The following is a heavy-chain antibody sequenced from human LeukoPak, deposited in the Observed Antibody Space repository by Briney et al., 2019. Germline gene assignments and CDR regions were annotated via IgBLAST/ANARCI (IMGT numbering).Heavy chain of an antibody. J-gene: IGHJ3*02. V-gene: IGHV3-7*01. CDR2: IKLDGSET. D-gene: IGHD2-2*02. Sequence: KSGGSLRLSCAASGFISGADWMSWVRQAPGKGLEWVANIKLDGSETYYVDSVKGRFTISRDNAKNSLYLQMNSLRAEDTAVYYCARRARYCTSTSCYTIGAFDIWGQGTVVTVSS. CDR3: ARRARYCTSTSCYTIGAFDI. CDR1: GFISGADW.